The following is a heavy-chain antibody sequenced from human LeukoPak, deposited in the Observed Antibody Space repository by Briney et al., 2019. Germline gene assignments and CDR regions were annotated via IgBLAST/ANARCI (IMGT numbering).Heavy chain of an antibody. CDR2: IYYSGST. V-gene: IGHV4-39*01. CDR3: ASGMELLWFGELLHWFDP. Sequence: PSETLSLTCTVSGGSISSSSYYWGWIRQPPGKGLEWIGSIYYSGSTYYNPSLKSRVTISVDTSKNQFSLKLSSVTAADTAVYYCASGMELLWFGELLHWFDPWGQGTLVTVSS. CDR1: GGSISSSSYY. D-gene: IGHD3-10*01. J-gene: IGHJ5*02.